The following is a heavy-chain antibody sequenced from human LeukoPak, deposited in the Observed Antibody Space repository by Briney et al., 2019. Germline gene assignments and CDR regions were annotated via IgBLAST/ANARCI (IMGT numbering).Heavy chain of an antibody. CDR2: INPSGGST. CDR3: ARDLDRLLWFGELPPSYYYGMDV. J-gene: IGHJ6*04. Sequence: GASVKVSCKASGYTFTSYYMHWVRQAPGQGLEWMGIINPSGGSTSYAQKFQGRVTMTRDTSTSTVYMELSSLRSEDTAVYYCARDLDRLLWFGELPPSYYYGMDVWGKGPRSPSPQ. V-gene: IGHV1-46*01. CDR1: GYTFTSYY. D-gene: IGHD3-10*01.